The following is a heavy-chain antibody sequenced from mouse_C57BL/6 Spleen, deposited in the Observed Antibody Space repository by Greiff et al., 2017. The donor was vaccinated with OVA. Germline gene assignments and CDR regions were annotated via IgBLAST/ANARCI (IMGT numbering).Heavy chain of an antibody. CDR3: ARSKLRQYYYAMDY. J-gene: IGHJ4*01. D-gene: IGHD2-4*01. CDR1: GYTFTDYN. CDR2: INPNNGGT. Sequence: VQLQQSGPELVKPGASVKIPCKASGYTFTDYNMDWVKQSHGKSLEWIGDINPNNGGTIYNQKFKVKATLTVDKSSSTAYMELRSLTSADTAVYYCARSKLRQYYYAMDYWGQGTSVTVSS. V-gene: IGHV1-18*01.